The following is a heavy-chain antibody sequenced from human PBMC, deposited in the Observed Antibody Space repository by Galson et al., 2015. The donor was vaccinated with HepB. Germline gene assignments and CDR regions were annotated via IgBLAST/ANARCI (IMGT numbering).Heavy chain of an antibody. V-gene: IGHV3-20*04. CDR1: GFTFDDFG. J-gene: IGHJ6*02. D-gene: IGHD3-16*01. CDR2: IDWSGGNP. Sequence: SLRLSCAASGFTFDDFGMSWVRQAPGKGLEWVSGIDWSGGNPGYADSVKGRFTISRDNTKNSLYLQMNSLRAEDTALYYCARASGGGDGGTPVFGYYYYGLDVWGQGTAVTVSS. CDR3: ARASGGGDGGTPVFGYYYYGLDV.